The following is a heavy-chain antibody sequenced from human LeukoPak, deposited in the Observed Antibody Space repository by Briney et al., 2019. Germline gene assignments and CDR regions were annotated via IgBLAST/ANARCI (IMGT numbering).Heavy chain of an antibody. Sequence: ASVKVSCKASGYTFTGYYMHWVRQAPGQGLEWMGWINPNSGGTNYAQKFQGRVTMTRDTSISTAYVELGSLRSDDTAMYYCARDRYDYLYYMDVWGKGTTVTVSS. V-gene: IGHV1-2*02. D-gene: IGHD3-16*01. CDR2: INPNSGGT. J-gene: IGHJ6*03. CDR1: GYTFTGYY. CDR3: ARDRYDYLYYMDV.